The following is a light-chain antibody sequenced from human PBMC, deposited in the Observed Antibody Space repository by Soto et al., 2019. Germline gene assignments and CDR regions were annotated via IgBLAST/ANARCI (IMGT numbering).Light chain of an antibody. V-gene: IGKV1D-12*01. CDR2: GAF. Sequence: IQMTQSPSSVSASVGDRVTITCRASQHISNYLAWYQQKPGEAPKVLIYGAFTLQTGVASRFSGSGSGTDFLLTISSLQPEDFATYYCQQTNSFPLTFGGGTKVEIK. CDR3: QQTNSFPLT. CDR1: QHISNY. J-gene: IGKJ4*01.